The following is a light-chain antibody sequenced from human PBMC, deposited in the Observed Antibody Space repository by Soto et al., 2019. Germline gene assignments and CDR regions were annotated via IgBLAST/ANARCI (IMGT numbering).Light chain of an antibody. CDR1: SSDVGTYNL. CDR2: EGT. V-gene: IGLV2-23*01. CDR3: CSYAGYNTYV. J-gene: IGLJ1*01. Sequence: QSVLSQPASVSGSPGQSITISCTGTSSDVGTYNLVSWYKHHPGKAPKLILYEGTKRPSGVSNRFSGSTSGNTASLTISGLQAEDESDYYCCSYAGYNTYVFGTGTKLTVL.